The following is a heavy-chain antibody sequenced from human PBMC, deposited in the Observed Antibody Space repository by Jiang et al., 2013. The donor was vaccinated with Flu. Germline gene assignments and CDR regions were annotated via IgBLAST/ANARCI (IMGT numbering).Heavy chain of an antibody. CDR3: AGNGFYSLEY. CDR1: GYSLTSDKW. V-gene: IGHV4-4*02. Sequence: QLVESGPGLVKPSETLSLTCAVSGYSLTSDKWWSWVRQPPGRGLEWIGEIYHRGATNYNPSLNSRVTISMDKSKNQFSLIVRSVTAADTAVYYCAGNGFYSLEYWGQGSLVTVSS. J-gene: IGHJ4*02. CDR2: IYHRGAT. D-gene: IGHD3-22*01.